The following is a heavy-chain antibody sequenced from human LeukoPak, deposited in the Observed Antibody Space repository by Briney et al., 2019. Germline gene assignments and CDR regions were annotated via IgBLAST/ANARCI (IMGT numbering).Heavy chain of an antibody. CDR3: ARGRRDTQYQAFDY. CDR1: GFTFSNYW. J-gene: IGHJ4*02. V-gene: IGHV3-7*01. D-gene: IGHD2-2*01. Sequence: GGSLRLSCVASGFTFSNYWMNWVRQAPGKGLEWVANIKKDGSEKYYVDSVKGRFTISRDNAKNSLYLQMSSLRDEDTAVYYCARGRRDTQYQAFDYWGQGTLVTVSS. CDR2: IKKDGSEK.